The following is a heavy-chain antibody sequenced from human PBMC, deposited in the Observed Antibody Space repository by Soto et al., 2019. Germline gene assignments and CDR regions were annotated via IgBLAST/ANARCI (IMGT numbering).Heavy chain of an antibody. CDR1: GFTFSNYA. Sequence: PGGSLRLSCAASGFTFSNYAMSWVRQAPGKGLEWVSAISGSGGRTYYADSVKGRFTISRDNSKNTLYLQMNSLRAEDTAVYHCAKGPPGYSDSSGYVPLDYWGQGALVTVSS. J-gene: IGHJ4*02. CDR2: ISGSGGRT. D-gene: IGHD3-22*01. V-gene: IGHV3-23*01. CDR3: AKGPPGYSDSSGYVPLDY.